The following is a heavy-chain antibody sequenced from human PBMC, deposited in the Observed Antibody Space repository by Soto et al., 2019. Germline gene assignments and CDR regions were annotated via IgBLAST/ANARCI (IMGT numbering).Heavy chain of an antibody. CDR3: TTWPPHPSVRDAFDI. CDR1: GFTFSNAW. V-gene: IGHV3-15*07. CDR2: IKSKTDGGTT. J-gene: IGHJ3*02. Sequence: GGSLRLSCAASGFTFSNAWMNWVRQAPGKGLEWVGRIKSKTDGGTTDYAAPVKGRFTISRDDSKNTLYLQMNSLKTEDTAVYYCTTWPPHPSVRDAFDIWGQGTMVTVSS.